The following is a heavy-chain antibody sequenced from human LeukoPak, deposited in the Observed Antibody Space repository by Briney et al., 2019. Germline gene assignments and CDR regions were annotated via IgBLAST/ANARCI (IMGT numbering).Heavy chain of an antibody. CDR2: IYYSGST. CDR1: GGSISSYY. CDR3: ARAGSAPREGAFDI. D-gene: IGHD3-10*01. V-gene: IGHV4-59*01. J-gene: IGHJ3*02. Sequence: NPSETLSLTCTVSGGSISSYYWTWIRQPPGKGLEWIGYIYYSGSTNYNPSLKSRVTISVDTSKNQFSLKLSSVTAADTAVYYCARAGSAPREGAFDIWGQGTMVTVSS.